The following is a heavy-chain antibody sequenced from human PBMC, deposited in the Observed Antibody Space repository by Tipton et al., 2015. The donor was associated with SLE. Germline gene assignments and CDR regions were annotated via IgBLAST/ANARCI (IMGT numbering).Heavy chain of an antibody. D-gene: IGHD6-25*01. J-gene: IGHJ4*02. CDR3: ARGRWGVAARPCYFDY. CDR2: INYSGST. CDR1: GGSISSSSYY. V-gene: IGHV4-39*07. Sequence: TLSLTCTVSGGSISSSSYYWSWIRQPPGRGLEWIGEINYSGSTNYNPSLKSRVTISVDTSKNQFSLKLSSVTAADTAVYYCARGRWGVAARPCYFDYWGQGTLVTVSS.